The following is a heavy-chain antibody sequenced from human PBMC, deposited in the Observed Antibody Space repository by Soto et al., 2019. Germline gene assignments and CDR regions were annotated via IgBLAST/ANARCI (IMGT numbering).Heavy chain of an antibody. CDR2: MTAGGGST. CDR1: GFSFSSYA. CDR3: ARGNGIVGGTTYFDY. D-gene: IGHD1-26*01. Sequence: PGGSLRLSCAASGFSFSSYAMSWVRQAPGKGPECVSSMTAGGGSTYHADSVKGRFTISRDNSKNTLYLQMNSLRVGDTAVYYCARGNGIVGGTTYFDYWGQGTLVTVSS. V-gene: IGHV3-23*01. J-gene: IGHJ4*02.